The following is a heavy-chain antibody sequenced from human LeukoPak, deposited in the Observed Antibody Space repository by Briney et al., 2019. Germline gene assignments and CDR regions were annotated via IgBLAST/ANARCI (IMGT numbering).Heavy chain of an antibody. CDR2: INQNGENI. CDR1: GFSIGTYG. D-gene: IGHD3-10*01. V-gene: IGHV3-20*04. Sequence: PGGSLRLSCAASGFSIGTYGMGWVRQVPGKGLEWVSGINQNGENIGYADSVKGRFTISRDNAKNSQHLQMNSLRAEDTAVYYCARLLWFGELDWGQGTLVTVSS. CDR3: ARLLWFGELD. J-gene: IGHJ4*02.